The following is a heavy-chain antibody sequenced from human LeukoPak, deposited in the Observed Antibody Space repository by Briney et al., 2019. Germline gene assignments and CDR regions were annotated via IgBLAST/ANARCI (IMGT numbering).Heavy chain of an antibody. V-gene: IGHV5-51*01. CDR3: VSRSDSGRYNGLVFDM. CDR2: FYPGDSET. Sequence: GASLQISYQGTGDISTSYWIGWVRQLPGKGLEWMGIFYPGDSETRYSPSFQGQVTISADKSISTAYLHWSSLKSSDTAMYYCVSRSDSGRYNGLVFDMWDQGTMVTVSS. D-gene: IGHD1-26*01. J-gene: IGHJ3*02. CDR1: GDISTSYW.